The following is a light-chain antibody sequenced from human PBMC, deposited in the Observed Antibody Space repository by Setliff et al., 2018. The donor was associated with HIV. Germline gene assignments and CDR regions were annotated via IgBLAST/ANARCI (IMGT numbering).Light chain of an antibody. CDR3: CSYAGSYTSLYV. Sequence: QSALAQPASVSGSPGQSITISCTGTSSDIGAYNFVSWYQQYPGKAPQLLIYDVSKRPSGVSDRFSGSKSGNTASLTISGLRSEDEADYYCCSYAGSYTSLYVFGTGTKVTVL. V-gene: IGLV2-14*03. CDR2: DVS. J-gene: IGLJ1*01. CDR1: SSDIGAYNF.